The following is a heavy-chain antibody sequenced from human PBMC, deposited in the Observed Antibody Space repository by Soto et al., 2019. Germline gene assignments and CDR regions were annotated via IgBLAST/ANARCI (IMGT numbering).Heavy chain of an antibody. J-gene: IGHJ6*03. CDR2: IYYSGST. CDR1: GGSISSSSYY. CDR3: ARQSLASITIFGVVIPYYMDV. V-gene: IGHV4-39*01. Sequence: SETLSLTSTVSGGSISSSSYYWGWIRQPPGKGLECIGSIYYSGSTYYNPTLKSRVTISVDTSKNRFSMKLGSVTAADTAVYYCARQSLASITIFGVVIPYYMDVWGKGTTVTVSS. D-gene: IGHD3-3*01.